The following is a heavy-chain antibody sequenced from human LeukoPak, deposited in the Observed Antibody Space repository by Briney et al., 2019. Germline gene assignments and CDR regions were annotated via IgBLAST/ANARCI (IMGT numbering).Heavy chain of an antibody. V-gene: IGHV4-34*01. CDR1: GGSFSGYY. CDR2: INHSGST. Sequence: KASETLSLTCAVYGGSFSGYYWSWIRQPPGKGLEWIGEINHSGSTNYNPSLKSRVTISVDTSKNQFSLKLSSVTAADTAVYYCARAPYYDFWSGYYRRSSWFDPWGQGTLVTVSS. CDR3: ARAPYYDFWSGYYRRSSWFDP. D-gene: IGHD3-3*01. J-gene: IGHJ5*02.